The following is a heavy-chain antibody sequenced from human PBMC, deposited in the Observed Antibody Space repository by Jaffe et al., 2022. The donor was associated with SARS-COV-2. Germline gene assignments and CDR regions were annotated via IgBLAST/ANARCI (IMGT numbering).Heavy chain of an antibody. CDR2: ISWNSGSI. CDR3: AKDYYYDSGAFDI. J-gene: IGHJ3*02. CDR1: GFTFDDYA. Sequence: EVQLVESGGGLVQPGRSLRLSCAASGFTFDDYAMHWVRQAPGKGLEWVSGISWNSGSIGYADSVKGRFTISRDNAKNSLYLQMNSLRAEDTALYYCAKDYYYDSGAFDIWGQGTMVTVSS. V-gene: IGHV3-9*01. D-gene: IGHD3-22*01.